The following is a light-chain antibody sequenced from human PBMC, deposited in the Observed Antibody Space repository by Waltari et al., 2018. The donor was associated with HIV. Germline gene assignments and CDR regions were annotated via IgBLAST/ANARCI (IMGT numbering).Light chain of an antibody. CDR3: HQYDAFPVT. CDR2: AAS. V-gene: IGKV1-16*02. J-gene: IGKJ4*01. CDR1: QDISNY. Sequence: DIHMTQYPSSLSASVGDRVTITCRASQDISNYLSWFPHKPGKAPKSLIYAASTLQSGVPSKFIGRGSGTEFTLTITSLQPEDFATYYCHQYDAFPVTFGGGTKVEIK.